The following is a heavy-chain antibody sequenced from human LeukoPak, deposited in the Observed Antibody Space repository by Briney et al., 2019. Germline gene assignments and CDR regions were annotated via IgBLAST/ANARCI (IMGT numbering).Heavy chain of an antibody. J-gene: IGHJ4*02. CDR2: IYSGGST. CDR3: AREQRFLEWLFDY. V-gene: IGHV3-66*01. D-gene: IGHD3-3*01. CDR1: GFTVSSNY. Sequence: GGSLRLSCAASGFTVSSNYMSWVRQAPGKGLEWVSVIYSGGSTYYADSVKGRFTISRDNSKNTLCLQMNSLRAEDTAVYYCAREQRFLEWLFDYWGQGTLVTVSS.